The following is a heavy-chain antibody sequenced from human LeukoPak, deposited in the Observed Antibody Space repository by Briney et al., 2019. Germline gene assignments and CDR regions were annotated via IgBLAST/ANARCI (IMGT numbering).Heavy chain of an antibody. Sequence: GGSLRLSGTVSGLTFGDYAMSWVRQAPGKGLEWVSHIISSAASTDYADSVKGRFTISRDNSKNTLYLQMTSLRAEDTAVYYCAKSAPSKYWGQGTLVTVSS. V-gene: IGHV3-23*01. CDR1: GLTFGDYA. D-gene: IGHD4-4*01. CDR3: AKSAPSKY. J-gene: IGHJ4*02. CDR2: IISSAAST.